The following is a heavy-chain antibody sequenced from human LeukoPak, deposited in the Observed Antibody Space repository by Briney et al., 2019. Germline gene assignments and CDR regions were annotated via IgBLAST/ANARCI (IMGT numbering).Heavy chain of an antibody. Sequence: SETLSLTCAVYGGSFSGYYWSWIRQPPGKGLEWIGEINHSGSTNYNPSLKSRVTISVDTSKNQFSLKLSSVTAADTAVYYCARGVRGSGSGRSDYWGQGTLVTVSS. CDR2: INHSGST. CDR3: ARGVRGSGSGRSDY. V-gene: IGHV4-34*01. D-gene: IGHD3-10*01. J-gene: IGHJ4*02. CDR1: GGSFSGYY.